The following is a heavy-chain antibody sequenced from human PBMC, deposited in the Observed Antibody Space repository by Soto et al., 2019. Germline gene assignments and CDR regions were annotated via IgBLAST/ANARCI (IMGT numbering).Heavy chain of an antibody. V-gene: IGHV1-69*13. J-gene: IGHJ5*02. CDR2: IIPIFGTA. D-gene: IGHD4-17*01. CDR3: AREVDFGTNWFDP. Sequence: SVKVSCKASGGTFSSYAISWVRQAPGQGLEWMGGIIPIFGTANYAQKFQGRVTITADESTSTAYMELSSLRSEDTAVYYCAREVDFGTNWFDPWGQGTLVTVS. CDR1: GGTFSSYA.